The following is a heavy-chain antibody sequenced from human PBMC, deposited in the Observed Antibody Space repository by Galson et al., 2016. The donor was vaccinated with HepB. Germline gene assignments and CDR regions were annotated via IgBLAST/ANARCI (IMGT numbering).Heavy chain of an antibody. Sequence: ATLSLTCTVSGGSISSFNWSWIWQPPGKGLEWIGYIYYSGSTNYNPSLKSRVTISVDTSKNQFSLKLRSVTAADTAVYYCAGNGWRGWFDPWGQGTLVTVSS. D-gene: IGHD6-19*01. J-gene: IGHJ5*02. V-gene: IGHV4-59*01. CDR2: IYYSGST. CDR3: AGNGWRGWFDP. CDR1: GGSISSFN.